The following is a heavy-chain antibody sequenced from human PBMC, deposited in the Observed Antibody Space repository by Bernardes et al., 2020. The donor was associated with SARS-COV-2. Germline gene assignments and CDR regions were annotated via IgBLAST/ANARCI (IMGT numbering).Heavy chain of an antibody. Sequence: SETLSLTCAVYGGSFSGYYWSWIRQPPGKGLEWIGEINHSGSTNYNPSLKSRVTISVDTSKNQFSLKLSSVTAADTAVYYCARFRPGGYHIDYWGQGTLVTVSS. J-gene: IGHJ4*02. CDR3: ARFRPGGYHIDY. V-gene: IGHV4-34*01. CDR2: INHSGST. CDR1: GGSFSGYY. D-gene: IGHD3-22*01.